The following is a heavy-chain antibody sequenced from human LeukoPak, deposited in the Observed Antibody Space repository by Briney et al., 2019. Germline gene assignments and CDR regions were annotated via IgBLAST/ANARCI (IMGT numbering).Heavy chain of an antibody. CDR1: GFTFGDYA. CDR3: AKERRGYYMDI. CDR2: INWDATRT. V-gene: IGHV3-43D*04. D-gene: IGHD3-10*01. Sequence: GGSLRLSCAASGFTFGDYAMQWVRQAPGKGLEWVSLINWDATRTYYADSVKGRFTISRDNSKNSLSLQMNSLRPEDTALYYCAKERRGYYMDIWGKGTPVTVSS. J-gene: IGHJ6*03.